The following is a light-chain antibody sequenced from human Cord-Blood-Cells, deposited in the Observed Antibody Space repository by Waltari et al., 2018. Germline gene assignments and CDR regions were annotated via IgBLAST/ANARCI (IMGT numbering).Light chain of an antibody. CDR2: RNN. J-gene: IGLJ3*02. CDR3: CSYAGSSTPNWV. CDR1: SSNIGSNY. Sequence: QSVLTQPPSASGTPGQRVTIPCSGSSSNIGSNYVYWYQQLPGTAPKLLIFRNNQRPSGVPHRFSGSKSGTSASLAISGLRSEDEADYYCCSYAGSSTPNWVFGGGTKLTVL. V-gene: IGLV1-47*01.